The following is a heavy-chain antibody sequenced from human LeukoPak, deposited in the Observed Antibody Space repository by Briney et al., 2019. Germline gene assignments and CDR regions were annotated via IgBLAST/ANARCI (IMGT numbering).Heavy chain of an antibody. V-gene: IGHV3-21*01. Sequence: GGSLRLSCAASGFTFSSYSMNWVRQAPGKGLEWVSSISSSSSYIYQAESVKGRFTISRDNAKNSLYLQMNSLRAEDTAVYYCARALTGYWAFDYWGQGTLVTVSS. D-gene: IGHD3-9*01. CDR2: ISSSSSYI. CDR1: GFTFSSYS. CDR3: ARALTGYWAFDY. J-gene: IGHJ4*02.